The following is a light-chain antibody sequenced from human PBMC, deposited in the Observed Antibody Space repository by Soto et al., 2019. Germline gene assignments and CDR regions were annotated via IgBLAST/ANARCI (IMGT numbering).Light chain of an antibody. CDR1: QNIKNW. J-gene: IGKJ1*01. CDR2: TAS. V-gene: IGKV1-5*03. CDR3: QQYNSYSRGT. Sequence: DIQMTQSPSTLSASVGDRVTITCRASQNIKNWLAWYQQKPGKVPKLLIYTASTLESGVPSRFSGSGSGTAFTLTISSLQPDDFATSYCQQYNSYSRGTFGQGTKVEIK.